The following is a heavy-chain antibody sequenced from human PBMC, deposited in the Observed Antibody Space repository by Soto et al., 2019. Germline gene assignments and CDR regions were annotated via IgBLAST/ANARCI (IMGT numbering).Heavy chain of an antibody. V-gene: IGHV1-69*01. Sequence: QVQLVQSGAEVKKPGSSVKVSCKASGGTFTSYAISWVRQATGQGLEWMGGIIPTFDAPNYAQRFQGRLTITADEFTTTAYMELSSLTSEDTAVYYCARDLPHQGFDFWGQGTLGTVSS. CDR1: GGTFTSYA. CDR3: ARDLPHQGFDF. CDR2: IIPTFDAP. J-gene: IGHJ4*02.